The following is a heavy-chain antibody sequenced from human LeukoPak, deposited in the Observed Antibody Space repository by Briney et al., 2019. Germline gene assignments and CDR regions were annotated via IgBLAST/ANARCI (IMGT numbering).Heavy chain of an antibody. J-gene: IGHJ6*02. Sequence: PGGSLRLSCVASGFTFTSYAMSWVRQAPGKGLEWVSGISGGGVTTYYADSVKGRFTISRDNSKNTLYLQMNSLRADDTAIYYCARNQQLGGHSYYYYGMDVWGQGTTVTVSS. V-gene: IGHV3-23*01. CDR3: ARNQQLGGHSYYYYGMDV. CDR2: ISGGGVTT. D-gene: IGHD3-16*01. CDR1: GFTFTSYA.